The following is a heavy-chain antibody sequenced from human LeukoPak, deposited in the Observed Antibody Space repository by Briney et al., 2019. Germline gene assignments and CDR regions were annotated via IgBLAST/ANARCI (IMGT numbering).Heavy chain of an antibody. CDR1: GFTFSSYG. CDR3: AKDADYDILTAPPDY. CDR2: ISYDGSNK. J-gene: IGHJ4*02. V-gene: IGHV3-30*18. Sequence: SGRSLRLSCAASGFTFSSYGMHWVRQAPGKGLEWVAVISYDGSNKHYADSVKGRFTISRDNSKNTLYLQMNSLRAEDTAVYYCAKDADYDILTAPPDYWGQGTLVTVSS. D-gene: IGHD3-9*01.